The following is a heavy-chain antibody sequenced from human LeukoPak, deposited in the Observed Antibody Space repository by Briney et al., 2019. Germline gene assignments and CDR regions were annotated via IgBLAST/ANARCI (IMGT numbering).Heavy chain of an antibody. Sequence: ASVKVSCKASGYTFTSYYMHWVRQAPGQGLEWMGIINPSGGSTSYAQKFKGRVTMTRDMSTSTVYMELSSLRSEDTAVYYCARGNKDYGDYARGLSDYWGQGTLVTVSS. J-gene: IGHJ4*02. D-gene: IGHD4-17*01. CDR1: GYTFTSYY. CDR2: INPSGGST. CDR3: ARGNKDYGDYARGLSDY. V-gene: IGHV1-46*01.